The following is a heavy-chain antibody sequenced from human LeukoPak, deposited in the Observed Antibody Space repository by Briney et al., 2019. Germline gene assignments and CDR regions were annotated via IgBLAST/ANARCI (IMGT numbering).Heavy chain of an antibody. CDR2: IYYSGST. CDR1: GGSISSYY. CDR3: ARGTYYYGSGSYKPDGFDI. D-gene: IGHD3-10*01. V-gene: IGHV4-59*01. Sequence: SETLSLTCTVSGGSISSYYWSWIRQPPGKGLGWIGYIYYSGSTNYNPSLKSRVTISVDTSKNQFSLKLSSVTAADTAVYYCARGTYYYGSGSYKPDGFDIWGQGTMVTVSS. J-gene: IGHJ3*02.